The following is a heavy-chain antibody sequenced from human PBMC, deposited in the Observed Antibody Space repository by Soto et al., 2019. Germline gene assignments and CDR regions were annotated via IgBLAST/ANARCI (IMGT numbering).Heavy chain of an antibody. CDR3: AHSPLEDSGDVYYFDY. CDR1: GFSLSTSGVG. V-gene: IGHV2-5*02. J-gene: IGHJ4*02. D-gene: IGHD4-17*01. Sequence: QITLKESGPTLVKPTQTLTLTCTFSGFSLSTSGVGVGWIRQPPGKALEWLALIYWDDDKRYSPSLKSRLTITKDTSKNQVVLTTTNMDPVDTATYYCAHSPLEDSGDVYYFDYWGQGTLVTVSS. CDR2: IYWDDDK.